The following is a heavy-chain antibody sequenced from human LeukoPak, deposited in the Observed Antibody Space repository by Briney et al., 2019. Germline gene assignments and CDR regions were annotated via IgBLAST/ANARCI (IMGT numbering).Heavy chain of an antibody. CDR3: ARDRNDFWSGSRFDY. Sequence: SVKVSCKASGGTFSSYAVSWVRQAPGQGLEWMGGIIPIFGTANYAQKFQGRVTITADESTSTAYMELSSLRSEDTAVYYCARDRNDFWSGSRFDYWGQGTLVTVSS. D-gene: IGHD3-3*01. J-gene: IGHJ4*02. V-gene: IGHV1-69*13. CDR1: GGTFSSYA. CDR2: IIPIFGTA.